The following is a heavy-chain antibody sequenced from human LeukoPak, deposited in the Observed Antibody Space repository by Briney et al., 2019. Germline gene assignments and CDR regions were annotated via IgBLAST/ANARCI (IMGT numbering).Heavy chain of an antibody. CDR1: GGAFSSYA. CDR2: IIPIFGTA. V-gene: IGHV1-69*05. CDR3: ARDGHSPPGY. Sequence: SVKVSCKASGGAFSSYAISWVRQAPGQGLEWMGRIIPIFGTANYAQKFQGRVTITTDESTSTAYMELSSLRSEDTAVYYCARDGHSPPGYWGQGTLVTVSS. J-gene: IGHJ4*02. D-gene: IGHD4-11*01.